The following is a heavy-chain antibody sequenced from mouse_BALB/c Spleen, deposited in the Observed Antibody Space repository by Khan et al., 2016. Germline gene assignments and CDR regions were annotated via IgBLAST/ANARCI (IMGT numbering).Heavy chain of an antibody. CDR3: TRSNYAMDY. Sequence: EVQLQESGGGLVQPGGSMKLSCVASGFTFSNYWMHWVRQSPEKGLEWVAEIRLKSDNYTTHYAESVKGRFTISRDDSKSSVYLQMNNLRAEDTGIYYCTRSNYAMDYWGQGTSVTVSS. CDR2: IRLKSDNYTT. CDR1: GFTFSNYW. J-gene: IGHJ4*01. V-gene: IGHV6-6*02.